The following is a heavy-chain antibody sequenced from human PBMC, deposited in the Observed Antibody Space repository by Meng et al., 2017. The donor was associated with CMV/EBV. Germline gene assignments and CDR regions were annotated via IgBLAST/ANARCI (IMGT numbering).Heavy chain of an antibody. J-gene: IGHJ6*02. Sequence: ASVQVSCKASGGTFSSYAISWVRQATGQGLEWMGWMNPNSGNTGYAQKFQGRVTMTRNTSISTAYMELSSLRSEDTAVYYCARVRRATAYYGMDVWGQGTTVTVSS. D-gene: IGHD5-24*01. V-gene: IGHV1-8*02. CDR1: GGTFSSYA. CDR2: MNPNSGNT. CDR3: ARVRRATAYYGMDV.